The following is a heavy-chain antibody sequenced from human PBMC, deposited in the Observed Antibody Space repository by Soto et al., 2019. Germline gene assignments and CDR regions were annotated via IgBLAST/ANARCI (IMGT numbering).Heavy chain of an antibody. V-gene: IGHV3-48*01. CDR2: ITTSSSTI. J-gene: IGHJ4*02. CDR1: GFSFSSYS. D-gene: IGHD1-26*01. CDR3: ARDVYYSFDY. Sequence: GGSLRLSCAASGFSFSSYSLNWVRQAPGKGLEWVSYITTSSSTIHYADSVKGRFTISRDNVQNSLYLQMNSLRVEDTAVYYCARDVYYSFDYWGQGTLVTVSS.